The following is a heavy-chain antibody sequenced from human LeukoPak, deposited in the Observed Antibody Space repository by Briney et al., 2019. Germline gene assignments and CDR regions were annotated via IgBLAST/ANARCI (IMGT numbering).Heavy chain of an antibody. Sequence: ASVKVSCKASGYTFTGYYMHWVRQAPGQGLEWMGWISAYNGNTNYAQKLQGRVTMTTDTSTSTAYMELRSLRSDDTAVYYCAAARIAARPHYWGQGTLVAVSS. D-gene: IGHD6-6*01. V-gene: IGHV1-18*04. CDR1: GYTFTGYY. J-gene: IGHJ4*02. CDR3: AAARIAARPHY. CDR2: ISAYNGNT.